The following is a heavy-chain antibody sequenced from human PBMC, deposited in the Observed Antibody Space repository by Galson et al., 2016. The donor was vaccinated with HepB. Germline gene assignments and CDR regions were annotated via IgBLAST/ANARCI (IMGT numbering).Heavy chain of an antibody. J-gene: IGHJ2*01. CDR3: ARLHTEPGAHYWYFDL. D-gene: IGHD2-2*01. CDR2: IITIFGRA. Sequence: SVKVSCKASGGSFSNNGVSWVRQAPGQGLEWMGGIITIFGRANYAQRFQGRVTITVDESTNTAYMVLSRLRYEDTAVYFCARLHTEPGAHYWYFDLWGRGTLVTVSS. V-gene: IGHV1-69*13. CDR1: GGSFSNNG.